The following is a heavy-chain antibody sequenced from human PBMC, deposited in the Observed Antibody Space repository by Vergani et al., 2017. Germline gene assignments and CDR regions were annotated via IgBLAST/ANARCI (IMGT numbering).Heavy chain of an antibody. CDR3: ARDVVGGPGDYGGNSFDY. CDR1: GYTFTSYD. V-gene: IGHV1-8*01. CDR2: MNPNSGNT. Sequence: QVQLVQSGAEVKKPGASVKVSCKASGYTFTSYDINWVRQATGQGLEWMGWMNPNSGNTGYAQKFQGRVTMTRNTSISTAYMELSSLRSEDTAVYYCARDVVGGPGDYGGNSFDYWGQGTLVTVSS. D-gene: IGHD4-23*01. J-gene: IGHJ4*02.